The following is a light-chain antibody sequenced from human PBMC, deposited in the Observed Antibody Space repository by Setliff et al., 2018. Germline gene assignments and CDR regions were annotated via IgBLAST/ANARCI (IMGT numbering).Light chain of an antibody. V-gene: IGLV1-40*01. CDR3: QSYDSSLSRHV. CDR2: GNT. CDR1: RSNLGTNYD. J-gene: IGLJ1*01. Sequence: QSVLTQPPSVSGAPGQTVTIFCTGTRSNLGTNYDVHWYQQLPGTAPKLLIYGNTNRPSGVPDRFSGSKSGTSASLAITGLQGEDEADYYCQSYDSSLSRHVFGTGTKVTVL.